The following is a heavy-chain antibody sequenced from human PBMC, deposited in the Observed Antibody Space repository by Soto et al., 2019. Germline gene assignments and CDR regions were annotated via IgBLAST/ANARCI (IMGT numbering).Heavy chain of an antibody. Sequence: QPGGSLRLSCTASGFTFGDYAMSWFRQAPGKGLEWVGFIRSKAYGGTTEYAASVKGRFTISRDDSKSIAYLQMNSLKTEDTAVYYCTRGGPYSSPALYYFDYWGQGTLVTVSS. CDR3: TRGGPYSSPALYYFDY. V-gene: IGHV3-49*03. CDR2: IRSKAYGGTT. J-gene: IGHJ4*02. D-gene: IGHD6-13*01. CDR1: GFTFGDYA.